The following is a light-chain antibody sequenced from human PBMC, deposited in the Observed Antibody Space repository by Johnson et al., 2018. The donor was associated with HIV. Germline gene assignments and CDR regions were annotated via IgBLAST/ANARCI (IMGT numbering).Light chain of an antibody. CDR1: SSNIGNNY. V-gene: IGLV1-51*01. CDR3: GTWDSSLSAYV. Sequence: QPVLTQPPSVSAAPGQKVTISCSGTSSNIGNNYVSWYQHLPGTAPKVLIYDNDKRPSGIPDRFSGSKSGTSATLGITGLLTGDEADYYCGTWDSSLSAYVFGTGTKVTVL. CDR2: DND. J-gene: IGLJ1*01.